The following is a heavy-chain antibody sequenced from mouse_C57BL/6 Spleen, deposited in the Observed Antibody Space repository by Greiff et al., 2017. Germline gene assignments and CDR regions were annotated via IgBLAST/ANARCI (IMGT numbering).Heavy chain of an antibody. V-gene: IGHV1-53*01. CDR1: GYTFTSYW. CDR2: INPSHGGT. J-gene: IGHJ3*01. D-gene: IGHD2-1*01. Sequence: QVQLQQPGTELVKPGASVKLSCKASGYTFTSYWMHWVKQRPGQGLEWIGNINPSHGGTNYYEKFKSKATLTVDKSSSTAYMQRSSLTSADSAVXYCARSGGNYWFAYWGQGTLVTVSA. CDR3: ARSGGNYWFAY.